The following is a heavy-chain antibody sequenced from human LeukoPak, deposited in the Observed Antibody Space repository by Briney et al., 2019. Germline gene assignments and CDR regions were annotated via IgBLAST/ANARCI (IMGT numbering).Heavy chain of an antibody. J-gene: IGHJ5*02. V-gene: IGHV4-30-4*08. CDR1: GGSISSGDYY. CDR2: IYYSGST. CDR3: ARDGPPDTIFRVSGFDP. D-gene: IGHD3-3*01. Sequence: PSQTLSLTCTVSGGSISSGDYYWSWIRQPPGKGLEWIGYIYYSGSTYYNPSLKSRVTISVDTSKNQFSLKLSSVTAADTAVYYCARDGPPDTIFRVSGFDPWGQGTLVTVSS.